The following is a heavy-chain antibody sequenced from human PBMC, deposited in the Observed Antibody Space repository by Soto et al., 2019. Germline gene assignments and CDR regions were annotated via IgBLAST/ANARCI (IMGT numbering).Heavy chain of an antibody. Sequence: VKACSKAPGGRLCSCSMRWLQQAQRQGLEWMGGIIPIFGTANYAQKFQGRVTITADESTSTAYMELSSLRSEDTAVYYCAGPPELTRIYYYYGMDVWGQGTTVTVSS. D-gene: IGHD1-7*01. CDR2: IIPIFGTA. J-gene: IGHJ6*02. CDR3: AGPPELTRIYYYYGMDV. CDR1: GGRLCSCS. V-gene: IGHV1-69*13.